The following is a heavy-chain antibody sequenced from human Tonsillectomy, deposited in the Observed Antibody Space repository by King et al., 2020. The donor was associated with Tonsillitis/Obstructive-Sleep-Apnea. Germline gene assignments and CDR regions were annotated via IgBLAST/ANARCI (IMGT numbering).Heavy chain of an antibody. V-gene: IGHV3-48*03. CDR3: ARDNLSRWGYYYYMDV. CDR1: GFTFNTYE. CDR2: ISSSGSTI. D-gene: IGHD4-23*01. Sequence: VQLVESGGGLVQPGGSLRLSCAASGFTFNTYEMNWVRQAPGKGLEWVSYISSSGSTIYYADSVKGRFTISRDNVKNSLYLQMNSLRAEDTAVYYCARDNLSRWGYYYYMDVWGKGTTVTVSS. J-gene: IGHJ6*03.